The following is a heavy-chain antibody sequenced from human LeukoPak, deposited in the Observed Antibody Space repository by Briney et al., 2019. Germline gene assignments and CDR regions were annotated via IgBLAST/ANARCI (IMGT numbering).Heavy chain of an antibody. CDR1: GGSFSNYY. J-gene: IGHJ6*03. D-gene: IGHD1-7*01. CDR3: ARRWNYGRNYYIDV. Sequence: PSETLSLTCAVYGGSFSNYYWSWIRQPPGKGLEWIAEINDSGTINYNPSLMSRVTISVDKSKNQFSLKLSSVTAADRAVYYCARRWNYGRNYYIDVWGKGATVSVSS. CDR2: INDSGTI. V-gene: IGHV4-34*01.